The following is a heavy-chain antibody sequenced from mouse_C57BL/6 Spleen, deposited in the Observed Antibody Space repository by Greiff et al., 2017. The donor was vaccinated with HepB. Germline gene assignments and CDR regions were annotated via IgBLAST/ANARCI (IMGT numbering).Heavy chain of an antibody. Sequence: DVKLVESGGGLVKPGGSLKLSCAASGFTFSSYAMSWVRQTPEKRLEWVATISDGGSYTYYPDNVKGRFTISRDNAKNNLYLQMSHLKSEDTAMYYCARDRGYYGSKAGYFDVWGTGTTVTVSS. V-gene: IGHV5-4*01. CDR2: ISDGGSYT. CDR3: ARDRGYYGSKAGYFDV. CDR1: GFTFSSYA. D-gene: IGHD1-1*01. J-gene: IGHJ1*03.